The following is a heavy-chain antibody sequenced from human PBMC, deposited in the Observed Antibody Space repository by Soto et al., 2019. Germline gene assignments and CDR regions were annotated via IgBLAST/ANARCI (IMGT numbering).Heavy chain of an antibody. CDR3: AGRSAGSQGNYFDY. Sequence: EVQLVESGGGLIQPGGSLRLSCEASGFIVSSNYMTWVRQAPGKGLDWVSVLYSGGTTFYADSVKGRFTISGDNSKNTLYLQMNSLRAEDTAVYYCAGRSAGSQGNYFDYWGQGTLVTFSS. J-gene: IGHJ4*02. D-gene: IGHD1-26*01. V-gene: IGHV3-53*01. CDR1: GFIVSSNY. CDR2: LYSGGTT.